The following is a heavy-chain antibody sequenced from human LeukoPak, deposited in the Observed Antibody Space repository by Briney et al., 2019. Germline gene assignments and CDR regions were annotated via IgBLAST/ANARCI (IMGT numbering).Heavy chain of an antibody. CDR2: ISSSSSYI. CDR1: GSTFSSYS. V-gene: IGHV3-21*01. J-gene: IGHJ1*01. Sequence: PGGSLRLSCAASGSTFSSYSMNWVRQAPGRGLEWVSSISSSSSYIYYADSVKGRFTISRDNAKNSLYLQMNSLRAEDTAVYYCARVDNFDYYDSSGSRAPWGQGTLVTVSS. D-gene: IGHD3-22*01. CDR3: ARVDNFDYYDSSGSRAP.